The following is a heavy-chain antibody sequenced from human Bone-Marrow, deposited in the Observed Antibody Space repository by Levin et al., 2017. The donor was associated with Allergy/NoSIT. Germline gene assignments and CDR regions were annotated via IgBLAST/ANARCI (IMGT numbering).Heavy chain of an antibody. V-gene: IGHV3-30*03. J-gene: IGHJ6*02. D-gene: IGHD3-16*01. Sequence: PGGSLRLSCAASGLTSTYTGMHWVRRAPGKGLEWVALISYDGSDQFYADSVKGRFTISRDNSKNTLYLQMNSLRAEDTAIYYCATPSAAMASPSYYGIDVWGQGTTVTVSS. CDR3: ATPSAAMASPSYYGIDV. CDR1: GLTSTYTG. CDR2: ISYDGSDQ.